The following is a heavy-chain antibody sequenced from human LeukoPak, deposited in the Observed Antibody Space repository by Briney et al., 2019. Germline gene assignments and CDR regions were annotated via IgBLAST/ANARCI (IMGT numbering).Heavy chain of an antibody. Sequence: ASVKVSCKVSGYTLTELSMHWVRQAPGKGLAWMGGFDPEDGETIYAQKFQGRVTMTEDTSTDTAYMELSSLRSEDTAVYYCATAGYSSGWPFDYWGQGTLVTVSS. V-gene: IGHV1-24*01. CDR2: FDPEDGET. CDR3: ATAGYSSGWPFDY. D-gene: IGHD6-19*01. J-gene: IGHJ4*02. CDR1: GYTLTELS.